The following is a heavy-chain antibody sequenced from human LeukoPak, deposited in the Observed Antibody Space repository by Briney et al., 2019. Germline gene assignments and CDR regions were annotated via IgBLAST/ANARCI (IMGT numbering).Heavy chain of an antibody. CDR2: VYHSGNT. D-gene: IGHD2-21*01. CDR3: ARARLAMSDVFDS. CDR1: GHSVSSYY. V-gene: IGHV4-59*02. J-gene: IGHJ4*02. Sequence: SETLSLTCSVSGHSVSSYYWIWIRQPPGKGLEWIGYVYHSGNTNYNPSLNSRVTISLDTSKNQFSLKLTSVTAADTAVYYCARARLAMSDVFDSWGQGTLVTVSS.